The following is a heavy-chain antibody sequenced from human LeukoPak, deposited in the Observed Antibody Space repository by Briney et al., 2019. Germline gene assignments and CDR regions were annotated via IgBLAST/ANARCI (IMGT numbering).Heavy chain of an antibody. CDR2: ICAYNGNT. D-gene: IGHD3-22*01. CDR3: ARGVVSYYYYMDV. CDR1: GYTLTSYG. V-gene: IGHV1-18*01. J-gene: IGHJ6*03. Sequence: GASVKVSCKASGYTLTSYGISWVRQAPGQGLEWMGWICAYNGNTNYAQKLQGRVTMTTDTSTSTAYMELRSLRSDDTAMYYCARGVVSYYYYMDVWGKGTTVTVSS.